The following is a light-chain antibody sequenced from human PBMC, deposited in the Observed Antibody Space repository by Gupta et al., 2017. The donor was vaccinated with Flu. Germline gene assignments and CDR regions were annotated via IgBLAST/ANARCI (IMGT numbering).Light chain of an antibody. Sequence: GVYRLYWYQQKPGSPPQYLLRYKSDSAKQQGSGAPSRFSGSKDASANAGILLLSGLQSADDADYYCMISYIDAGVFGGGTKLTVL. CDR2: YKSDSAK. CDR1: GVYR. V-gene: IGLV5-45*01. J-gene: IGLJ3*02. CDR3: MISYIDAGV.